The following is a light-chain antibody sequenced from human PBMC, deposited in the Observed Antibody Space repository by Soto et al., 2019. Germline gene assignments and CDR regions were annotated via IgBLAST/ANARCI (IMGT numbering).Light chain of an antibody. CDR1: SSNIGSYNL. Sequence: QSALTQPASVSGSLGQSITTSCTGTSSNIGSYNLVSWYQHHPGKAPKIIIFEGSKRPSGVSNRFSGSRSGSTASLTISGLQAEDEADYYCCSFAGTGTQYVFGSGTKVTVL. V-gene: IGLV2-23*01. CDR2: EGS. J-gene: IGLJ1*01. CDR3: CSFAGTGTQYV.